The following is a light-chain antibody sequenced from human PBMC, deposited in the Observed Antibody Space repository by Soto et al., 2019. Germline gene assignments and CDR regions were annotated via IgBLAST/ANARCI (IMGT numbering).Light chain of an antibody. V-gene: IGKV3-11*01. Sequence: EIVLTQSPATLSLSPGQRATLSCRASENIYNYLAWYQQKPGQAPRLLIYDALSRATGIPAMFSGSGSGTDFTLTISSREPEDFAVYYCQQRSKWPLTFGGGTKVEIK. CDR1: ENIYNY. CDR3: QQRSKWPLT. CDR2: DAL. J-gene: IGKJ4*01.